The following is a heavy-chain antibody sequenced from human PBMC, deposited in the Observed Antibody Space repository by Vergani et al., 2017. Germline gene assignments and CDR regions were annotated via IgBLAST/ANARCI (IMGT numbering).Heavy chain of an antibody. CDR2: IYHSGST. Sequence: LQLQESGSGLVKPSQTLSLTCAVSGGSISSGGYSWSWIRQPPGKGLEWIGYIYHSGSTYYNPSLKSRVTISVDRSKNQFSLKLSSVTAADTAVYYCARGYCSSTSCFNWFDPWGQGTLVTVSS. V-gene: IGHV4-30-2*01. J-gene: IGHJ5*02. CDR1: GGSISSGGYS. D-gene: IGHD2-2*01. CDR3: ARGYCSSTSCFNWFDP.